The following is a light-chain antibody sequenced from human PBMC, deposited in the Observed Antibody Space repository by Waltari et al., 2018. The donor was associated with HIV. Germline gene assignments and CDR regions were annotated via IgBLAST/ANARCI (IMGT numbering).Light chain of an antibody. Sequence: DIVMTQPPFSLPVSPVEPASISCRSSQSLLHTNGYTYLNWYIQKPGQSPQLLFDLGSHRASGVPDRFSGSGSGTDFTLHINQVEADDVGLYYCMQALQMPLTFGGGTKVEIK. V-gene: IGKV2-28*01. CDR3: MQALQMPLT. CDR1: QSLLHTNGYTY. J-gene: IGKJ4*01. CDR2: LGS.